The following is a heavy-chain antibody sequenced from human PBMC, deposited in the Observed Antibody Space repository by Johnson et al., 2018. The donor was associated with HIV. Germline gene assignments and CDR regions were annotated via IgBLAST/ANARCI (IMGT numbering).Heavy chain of an antibody. V-gene: IGHV3-20*04. CDR1: GFTFDEYG. CDR2: INWNGGST. Sequence: VQLVESGGGVVRPGGSLRLSCAASGFTFDEYGLSWVRQVPGKGLEWVSGINWNGGSTYYADSVKGRFTISRDKSKNTLYLQMNSLRAEDTAVYYCAKAREYDSTGHDAFDIWGQGTMVTVSS. D-gene: IGHD3-22*01. CDR3: AKAREYDSTGHDAFDI. J-gene: IGHJ3*02.